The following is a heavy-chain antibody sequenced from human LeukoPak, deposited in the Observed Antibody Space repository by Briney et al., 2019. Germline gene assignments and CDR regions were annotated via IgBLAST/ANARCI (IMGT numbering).Heavy chain of an antibody. CDR2: FNSDGSFT. J-gene: IGHJ6*02. Sequence: GGPLRLSCAASGFTFSNYWVHWVRQAPGKGLVWVSRFNSDGSFTGYAGSVKGRFAISRDNAKDTLYLEMNSLRAEDTAVYYCASPNYPDSSGYYTDYYYSMDVWGQGTTVTVSS. D-gene: IGHD3-22*01. V-gene: IGHV3-74*01. CDR3: ASPNYPDSSGYYTDYYYSMDV. CDR1: GFTFSNYW.